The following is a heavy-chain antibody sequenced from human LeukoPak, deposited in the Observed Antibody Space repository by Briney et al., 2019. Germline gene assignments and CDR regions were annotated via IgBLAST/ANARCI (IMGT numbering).Heavy chain of an antibody. V-gene: IGHV3-74*03. D-gene: IGHD3-10*01. CDR2: INSDGSSI. J-gene: IGHJ4*02. CDR3: GSGSGVADY. CDR1: GFTFSRYW. Sequence: PGGSLRLSCVASGFTFSRYWMHWVRHAPGKGLVWVSRINSDGSSITYADSVKGRFTISRDNAKNTLYLQMTSLRVEDTAVYYCGSGSGVADYWGQGALVTVSS.